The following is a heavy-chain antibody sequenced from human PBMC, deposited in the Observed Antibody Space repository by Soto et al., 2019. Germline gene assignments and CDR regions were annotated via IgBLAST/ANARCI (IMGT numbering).Heavy chain of an antibody. V-gene: IGHV1-8*01. CDR3: TRKSKVTGITGTLVYHFDS. Sequence: QVQLVQSGAEVKKPGASVKVSCKASGYTFTSYDINWVRQATGQGLEWMGWMNPNSGNTGYAQKFQGRVTMTRNTSISTAYMELSSLRSEDTAEYYCTRKSKVTGITGTLVYHFDSWGQGTLVTVFS. CDR1: GYTFTSYD. CDR2: MNPNSGNT. J-gene: IGHJ4*02. D-gene: IGHD1-20*01.